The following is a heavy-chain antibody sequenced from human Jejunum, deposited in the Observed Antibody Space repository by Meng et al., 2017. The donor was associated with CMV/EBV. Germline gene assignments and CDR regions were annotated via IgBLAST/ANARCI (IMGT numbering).Heavy chain of an antibody. CDR2: VYWDDDK. V-gene: IGHV2-5*02. D-gene: IGHD6-13*01. J-gene: IGHJ5*02. CDR1: LTTRRMG. CDR3: ARSGGSTWYQENNWFDP. Sequence: LTTRRMGVGWIRQPPGKALEWLALVYWDDDKRYNPSLRSRLSITRDTSKNQVVLTMTNMDPVDTATYYCARSGGSTWYQENNWFDPWGQGTLVTVSS.